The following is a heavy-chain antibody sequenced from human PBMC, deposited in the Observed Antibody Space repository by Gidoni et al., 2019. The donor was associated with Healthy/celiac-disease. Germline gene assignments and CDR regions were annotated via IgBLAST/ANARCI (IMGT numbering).Heavy chain of an antibody. CDR2: ISSSGSTI. V-gene: IGHV3-11*01. D-gene: IGHD5-18*01. Sequence: QVQLVESVGGLVKPGGSLRLSCAASGFTFRDYYMRWIRQAPGKGLEWVSYISSSGSTINYADAVKGRFTISRDNAKNSLYLQMNSLRAEDTAVYYCARDPALDTAMVSDYCGQGTLVTVSS. J-gene: IGHJ4*02. CDR3: ARDPALDTAMVSDY. CDR1: GFTFRDYY.